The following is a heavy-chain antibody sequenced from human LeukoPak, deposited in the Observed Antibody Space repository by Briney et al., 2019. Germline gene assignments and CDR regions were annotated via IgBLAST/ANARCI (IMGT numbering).Heavy chain of an antibody. Sequence: SETLSLTCTVSGGSISSSGYYWGWIRQPPGKGLEWIASLYYSGSTYYNPSLKSRVTISLDTSKSHFSLKLTSVTAADTAVYYCARRYCSGGTCYGTYYFDSWGQGILVTVSS. J-gene: IGHJ4*02. CDR3: ARRYCSGGTCYGTYYFDS. CDR2: LYYSGST. V-gene: IGHV4-39*07. CDR1: GGSISSSGYY. D-gene: IGHD2-15*01.